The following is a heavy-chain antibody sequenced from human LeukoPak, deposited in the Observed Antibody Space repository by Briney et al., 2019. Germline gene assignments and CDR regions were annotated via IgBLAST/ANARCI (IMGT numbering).Heavy chain of an antibody. V-gene: IGHV4-31*03. CDR1: GGSISDAAYY. CDR2: IYYSGST. Sequence: PSQTLSLTCTVSGGSISDAAYYWSWIRQHPGEGLKWIGYIYYSGSTSYNPSLKSRVTISVDTSKNQFSLKLTSVTAADTAVYYCARGSMAAAGAFDIWGQGTMVTVSS. D-gene: IGHD6-13*01. CDR3: ARGSMAAAGAFDI. J-gene: IGHJ3*02.